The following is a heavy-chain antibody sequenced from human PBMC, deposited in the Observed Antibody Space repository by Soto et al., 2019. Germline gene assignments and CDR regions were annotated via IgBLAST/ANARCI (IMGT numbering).Heavy chain of an antibody. J-gene: IGHJ4*02. CDR3: ARTTAVPNTLRSRYYFDY. CDR2: IYYSGTT. V-gene: IGHV4-61*01. CDR1: GGSVSDKTYY. D-gene: IGHD4-17*01. Sequence: LSLPCSVSGGSVSDKTYYWSWIRQSPVKCLEWIGYIYYSGTTNYNPSLKSRVTISVDTSKNQFSLRLDSVTAADTALYYCARTTAVPNTLRSRYYFDYWGQGTLVTVSS.